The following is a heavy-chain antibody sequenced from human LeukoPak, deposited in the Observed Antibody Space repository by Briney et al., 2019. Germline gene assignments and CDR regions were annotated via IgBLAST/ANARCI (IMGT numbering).Heavy chain of an antibody. CDR3: ARDVTQIYYFDY. CDR1: GYTFTGYY. CDR2: INPNSGGT. V-gene: IGHV1-2*02. J-gene: IGHJ4*02. Sequence: ASVEVSCKASGYTFTGYYMHWVRQAPGQGLEWMGWINPNSGGTNYAQKFQGRVTMTRDTSISTAYMELSRLRSDDTAVYYCARDVTQIYYFDYWGQGTLVTVSS.